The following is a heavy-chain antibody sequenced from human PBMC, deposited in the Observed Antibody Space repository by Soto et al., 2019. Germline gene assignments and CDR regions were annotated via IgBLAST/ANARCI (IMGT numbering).Heavy chain of an antibody. J-gene: IGHJ6*03. D-gene: IGHD2-15*01. CDR3: SGVVSGTPDYYYIDV. CDR2: MSGSGVTT. Sequence: PGGSLRLSCASSGFTFSSYAMSWVRQAPGKGLEWVSAMSGSGVTTHHADSVKGRFTISRDNAKNTLYLHLNSLGAEDTAVYYCSGVVSGTPDYYYIDVWGKGTTVTVSS. CDR1: GFTFSSYA. V-gene: IGHV3-23*01.